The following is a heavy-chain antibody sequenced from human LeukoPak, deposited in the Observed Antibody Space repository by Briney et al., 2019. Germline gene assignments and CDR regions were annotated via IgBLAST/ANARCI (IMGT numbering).Heavy chain of an antibody. J-gene: IGHJ3*02. CDR3: AGVYPTDAFDI. Sequence: PGGSLRLSCAASGFTFSSYGMHWVRQAPGKGLEWVAVIWYDGSNKFYADSVKGRFIISRDNSKNTLYLQMNSLRDEDTAVYYCAGVYPTDAFDIWGQGTMVTVSS. CDR2: IWYDGSNK. V-gene: IGHV3-33*01. CDR1: GFTFSSYG.